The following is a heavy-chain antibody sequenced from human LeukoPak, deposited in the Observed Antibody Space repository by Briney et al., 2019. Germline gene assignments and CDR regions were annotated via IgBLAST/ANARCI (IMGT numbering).Heavy chain of an antibody. J-gene: IGHJ4*02. D-gene: IGHD1-26*01. CDR3: ARSPLEWELPYHFDY. CDR1: GGTFSSYA. V-gene: IGHV1-69*05. Sequence: GASVKVSCKASGGTFSSYAISWVRQAPGQGLEWMGGIIPIFGTANYAQKFQGRVTITTDESTSTAYMELSSLRSEDTAVYYCARSPLEWELPYHFDYWGQGTLVTVSS. CDR2: IIPIFGTA.